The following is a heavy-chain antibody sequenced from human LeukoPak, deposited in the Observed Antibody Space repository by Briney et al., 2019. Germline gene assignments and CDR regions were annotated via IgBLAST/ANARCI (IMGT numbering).Heavy chain of an antibody. D-gene: IGHD5-12*01. CDR2: IYHSGST. J-gene: IGHJ4*02. CDR1: GGSISTYY. Sequence: SETLSLTCTVSGGSISTYYWSWTRQPPGKGLEWIGYIYHSGSTKHNPSLKSRVTISVDTSQNQFSLKLSSVTAADTAVYYCARDGYSGSDALWGQGTLVTVSS. CDR3: ARDGYSGSDAL. V-gene: IGHV4-59*01.